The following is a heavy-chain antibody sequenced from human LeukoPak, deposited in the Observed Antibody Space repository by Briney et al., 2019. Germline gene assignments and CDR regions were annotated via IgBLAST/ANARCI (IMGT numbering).Heavy chain of an antibody. Sequence: SVKVSCKASGGTFSSYAISRVRQAPGQGLEWMGGIIPIFGTANYAQKFQGRVTITTDESTSTAYMELSSLRSEDTAVYYCARVGSGWYLDDYFDYWGQGTLVTVSS. J-gene: IGHJ4*02. CDR3: ARVGSGWYLDDYFDY. CDR1: GGTFSSYA. D-gene: IGHD6-19*01. V-gene: IGHV1-69*05. CDR2: IIPIFGTA.